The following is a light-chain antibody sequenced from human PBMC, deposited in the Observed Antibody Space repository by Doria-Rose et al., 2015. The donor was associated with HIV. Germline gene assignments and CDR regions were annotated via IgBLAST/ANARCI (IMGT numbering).Light chain of an antibody. V-gene: IGKV1-39*01. Sequence: YQWKSGKAPQLLIYTASTLQSVVPSRFSGSGSGTNFTLTISSLQPEDSALYFCRQSYSLYTFGQGTKLEIK. J-gene: IGKJ2*01. CDR2: TAS. CDR3: RQSYSLYT.